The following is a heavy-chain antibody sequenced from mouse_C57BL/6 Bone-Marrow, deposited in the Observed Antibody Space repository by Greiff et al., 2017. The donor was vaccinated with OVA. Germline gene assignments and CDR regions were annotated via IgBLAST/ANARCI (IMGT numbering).Heavy chain of an antibody. J-gene: IGHJ3*01. V-gene: IGHV5-6*01. CDR3: ARQGNYYGRGFAY. CDR1: GFTFSSYG. CDR2: ISSGGSYT. D-gene: IGHD1-1*01. Sequence: VQLKESGGDLVKPGGSLKLSCAASGFTFSSYGMSWVRQTPDKRLEWVATISSGGSYTYYPDSVKGRFTISRDNAKNTLYLQMSSLKSEDTAMYYCARQGNYYGRGFAYWGQGTLVTVSA.